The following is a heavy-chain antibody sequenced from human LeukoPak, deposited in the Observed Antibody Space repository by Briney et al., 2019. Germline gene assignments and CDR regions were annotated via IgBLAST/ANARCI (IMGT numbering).Heavy chain of an antibody. CDR3: ARDSTSDTLGY. Sequence: GGSLRLSCAGSGFTLSRYWMSRVRQAPGKLLEWVANIKQDGSATYYVDTVQGRVTMTRDTDNNSLYLQMNSLRVEDTAVYYCARDSTSDTLGYWGQGTLVTVSS. V-gene: IGHV3-7*01. D-gene: IGHD2-2*02. J-gene: IGHJ4*02. CDR2: IKQDGSAT. CDR1: GFTLSRYW.